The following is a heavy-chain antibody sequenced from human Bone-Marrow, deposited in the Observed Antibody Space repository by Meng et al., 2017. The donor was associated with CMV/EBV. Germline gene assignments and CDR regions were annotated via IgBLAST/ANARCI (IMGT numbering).Heavy chain of an antibody. CDR3: TRFRYCSSTSCYGYFQH. V-gene: IGHV3-11*04. Sequence: GESLKISCAASGFTFSNYAMSWIRQAPGKGLEWVSYISSSGSTIYYADSVKGRFTISRDNAKNSLYLQMNSLRAEDTAVHYCTRFRYCSSTSCYGYFQHWGQGTLVTVSS. D-gene: IGHD2-2*01. CDR2: ISSSGSTI. CDR1: GFTFSNYA. J-gene: IGHJ1*01.